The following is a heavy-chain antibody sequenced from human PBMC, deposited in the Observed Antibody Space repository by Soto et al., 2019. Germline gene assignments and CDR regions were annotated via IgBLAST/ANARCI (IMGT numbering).Heavy chain of an antibody. CDR3: ARDYYDSSGSLLGY. Sequence: GSLRLSCAASGFTVSSNYMSWVRQAPGKGLEWVSVIYSGGSTYYADSVKGRFTISRDNSKNTLYLQMNSLRAEDTAVYYCARDYYDSSGSLLGYWGQGTLVTVSS. J-gene: IGHJ4*02. CDR1: GFTVSSNY. D-gene: IGHD3-22*01. V-gene: IGHV3-66*01. CDR2: IYSGGST.